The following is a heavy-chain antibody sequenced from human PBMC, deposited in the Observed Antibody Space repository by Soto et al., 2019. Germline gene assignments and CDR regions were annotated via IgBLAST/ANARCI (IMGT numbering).Heavy chain of an antibody. CDR2: MKKDGSQK. J-gene: IGHJ5*02. CDR1: GFTFSNYW. Sequence: PGGSLRLSWVASGFTFSNYWMSWVRQAPGKGLEWVANMKKDGSQKYYVDSVKGRFTISRDNARNSLYLQMNSLRVEDTAVYYCARDWFDAWRQGTLVTVSS. CDR3: ARDWFDA. V-gene: IGHV3-7*01.